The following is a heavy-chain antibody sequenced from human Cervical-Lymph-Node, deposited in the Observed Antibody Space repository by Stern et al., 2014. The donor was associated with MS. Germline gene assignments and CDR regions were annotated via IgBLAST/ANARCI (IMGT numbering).Heavy chain of an antibody. Sequence: GQLVESGGGVVQPGRSLRLSCAAAGFTFSSYGMHWVRQASGKGLEWVAVRTHDGRNKYYADSVKGRFTISRDNSKNTLYLQMNSLRAEDTAVYYCAKRLGYCSSTSCSYYYYGMDVWGQGTTVTVSS. J-gene: IGHJ6*02. CDR1: GFTFSSYG. D-gene: IGHD2-2*01. CDR3: AKRLGYCSSTSCSYYYYGMDV. CDR2: RTHDGRNK. V-gene: IGHV3-30*18.